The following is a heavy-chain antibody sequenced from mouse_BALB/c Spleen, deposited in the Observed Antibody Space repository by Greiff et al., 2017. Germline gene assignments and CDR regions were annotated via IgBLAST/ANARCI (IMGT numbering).Heavy chain of an antibody. J-gene: IGHJ4*01. D-gene: IGHD3-1*01. V-gene: IGHV5-6*01. Sequence: DVHLVESGGDLVKPGGSLKLSCAASGFTFSSYGMSWVRQTPDKRLEWVATISSGGSYTYYPDSVKGRFTISRDNAKNTLYLQMSSLKSEDTAMYYCARRATGAMDYWGQGTSVTVSS. CDR1: GFTFSSYG. CDR2: ISSGGSYT. CDR3: ARRATGAMDY.